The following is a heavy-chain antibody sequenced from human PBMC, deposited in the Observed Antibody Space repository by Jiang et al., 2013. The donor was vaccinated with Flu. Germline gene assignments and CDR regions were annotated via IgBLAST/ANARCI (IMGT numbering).Heavy chain of an antibody. CDR3: ARAGLLERQGWFDP. V-gene: IGHV7-4-1*02. CDR1: GYTFSSYG. Sequence: SCKASGYTFSSYGLNWVRQAPGQGLEWMGWINTNTGNPAYAQGFTGRFVFSLDTSVSTAYLQVSSLKADDTAVYYCARAGLLERQGWFDPWGQGTLITVSS. CDR2: INTNTGNP. D-gene: IGHD1-1*01. J-gene: IGHJ5*02.